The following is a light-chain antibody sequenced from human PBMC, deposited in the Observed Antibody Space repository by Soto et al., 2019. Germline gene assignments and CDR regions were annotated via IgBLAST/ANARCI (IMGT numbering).Light chain of an antibody. CDR2: GAS. Sequence: EIVMTQSPVTMSVSPGERVTLSCRASQSISDKSAWYQQKPGKAPRLLMFGASTSANGIPARFSGSGSGTDFTLTITGLQSEDFAVYYCQQYKSWPYTFGQGTKLEIK. V-gene: IGKV3-15*01. J-gene: IGKJ2*01. CDR1: QSISDK. CDR3: QQYKSWPYT.